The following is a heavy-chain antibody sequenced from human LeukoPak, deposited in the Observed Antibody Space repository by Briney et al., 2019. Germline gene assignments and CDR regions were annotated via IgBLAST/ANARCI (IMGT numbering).Heavy chain of an antibody. CDR1: SGSLGSYY. V-gene: IGHV4-4*07. Sequence: SETLSLTCTVSSGSLGSYYWNWLRQPAGKGLEWIGHIYTSGSTNYNPSLKSRVTMSVDTSKNQFSLKLNSVTAADTAFYYCAREYSSSSGKALDYWGHGTLVTVCS. J-gene: IGHJ4*01. CDR2: IYTSGST. D-gene: IGHD6-6*01. CDR3: AREYSSSSGKALDY.